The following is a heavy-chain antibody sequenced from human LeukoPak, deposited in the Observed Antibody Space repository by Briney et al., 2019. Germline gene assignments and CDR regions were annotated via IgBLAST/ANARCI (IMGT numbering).Heavy chain of an antibody. CDR2: IYHSGST. Sequence: SETLSLTRAVSGGSISSSNWWSWVRQPPGKGLEWIGEIYHSGSTNYSPSLKSRVTISVDKSKNQLSLNLSSVTAADTAVYYCARGITLIRGVISFDYWGQGTLVTVSS. V-gene: IGHV4-4*02. D-gene: IGHD3-10*01. J-gene: IGHJ4*02. CDR3: ARGITLIRGVISFDY. CDR1: GGSISSSNW.